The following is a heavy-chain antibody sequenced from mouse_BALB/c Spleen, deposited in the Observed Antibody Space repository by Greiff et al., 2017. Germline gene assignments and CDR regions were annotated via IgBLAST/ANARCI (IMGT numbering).Heavy chain of an antibody. CDR3: ARKGADYYAMDY. CDR1: GFDFSRYW. Sequence: EVKLLESGGGLVQPGGSLKLSCAASGFDFSRYWMSWVRQAPGKGLEWIGEINPDSSTINYTPSLKDKFIISRDNAKNTLYLQMSKVRSEDTALYYCARKGADYYAMDYWGQGTSVTVSA. V-gene: IGHV4-1*02. CDR2: INPDSSTI. J-gene: IGHJ4*01.